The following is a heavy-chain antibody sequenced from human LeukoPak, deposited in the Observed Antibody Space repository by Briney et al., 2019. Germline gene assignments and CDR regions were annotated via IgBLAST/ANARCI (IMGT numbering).Heavy chain of an antibody. D-gene: IGHD3-10*02. Sequence: GGSPRLSCAASGFTVSNNYMNWVRQAPGKGLEWVSYISSSGSTIYYADSVKGRFTISRDNAKNSLYLQMNSLRAEDTAVYYCAELGITMIGGVWGKGTTVTISS. CDR3: AELGITMIGGV. V-gene: IGHV3-11*04. CDR2: ISSSGSTI. CDR1: GFTVSNNY. J-gene: IGHJ6*04.